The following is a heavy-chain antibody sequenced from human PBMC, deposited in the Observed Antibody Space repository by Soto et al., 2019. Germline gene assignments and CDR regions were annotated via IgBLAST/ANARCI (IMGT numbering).Heavy chain of an antibody. D-gene: IGHD6-13*01. CDR2: IYYSGST. CDR3: ARRSSSAQGDYYGMDV. Sequence: KPSETLSLTCTVSGGSISSSSYYWGWIRQPPGKGLEWIGGIYYSGSTYYNPSLKSRVTISVDTSKNQFSLKLSSVTAADTAVYYCARRSSSAQGDYYGMDVWGQGTTVTVSS. CDR1: GGSISSSSYY. V-gene: IGHV4-39*01. J-gene: IGHJ6*02.